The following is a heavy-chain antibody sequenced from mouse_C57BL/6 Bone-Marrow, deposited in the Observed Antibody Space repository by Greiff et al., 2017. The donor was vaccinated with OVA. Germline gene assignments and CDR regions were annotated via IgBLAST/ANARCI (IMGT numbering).Heavy chain of an antibody. CDR1: GYTFTSYG. Sequence: VQLVESGAELARPGASVKLSCKASGYTFTSYGISWVKQRTGQGLEWIGEIYPRSGNTYYNEKFKGKATLTADKSSSTAYMELRSLTSEDSAVYFCARLGGSSPYAMDYWGQGTSVTVSS. CDR2: IYPRSGNT. J-gene: IGHJ4*01. D-gene: IGHD1-1*01. CDR3: ARLGGSSPYAMDY. V-gene: IGHV1-81*01.